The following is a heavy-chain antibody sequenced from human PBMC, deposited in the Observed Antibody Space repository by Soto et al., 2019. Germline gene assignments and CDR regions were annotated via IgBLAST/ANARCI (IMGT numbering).Heavy chain of an antibody. D-gene: IGHD2-2*02. CDR1: GFTFSNFD. CDR3: ARAYTGRLPRHPNYYYYGMDV. CDR2: IGAARDP. V-gene: IGHV3-13*05. Sequence: GGSLRLSCATSGFTFSNFDMHWVRQVPGKGLEWVSAIGAARDPYYLGSVKGRFTISRENAKNSVYLQMNDLRAGDSAVYYCARAYTGRLPRHPNYYYYGMDVWGQGTTVTVSS. J-gene: IGHJ6*02.